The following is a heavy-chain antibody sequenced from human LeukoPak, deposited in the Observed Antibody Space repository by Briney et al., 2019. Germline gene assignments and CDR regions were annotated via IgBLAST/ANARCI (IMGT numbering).Heavy chain of an antibody. J-gene: IGHJ4*02. Sequence: ASVKVSCKASGYTFTRYAVNWVRQAPGQGLEWMGIINPSGGSTSYAQKFQGRVTMTRDTSTSTVYMELSSLRSEDTAVYYCARGGIVDGFDYWGQGTLVTVSS. V-gene: IGHV1-46*01. D-gene: IGHD1-26*01. CDR3: ARGGIVDGFDY. CDR1: GYTFTRYA. CDR2: INPSGGST.